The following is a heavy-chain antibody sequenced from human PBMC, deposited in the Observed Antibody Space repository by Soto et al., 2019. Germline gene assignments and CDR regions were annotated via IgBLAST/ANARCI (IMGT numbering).Heavy chain of an antibody. Sequence: ASVKVSCKASGYTFTSYAMHWVRQAPGQRLEWMGWINAGNGNTKYSQKFQGRVTITRDTSASTAYMELSSLRSEDTAVYYCARVLAVASPFDYWGPGTQVTVSS. CDR1: GYTFTSYA. CDR3: ARVLAVASPFDY. D-gene: IGHD6-19*01. CDR2: INAGNGNT. J-gene: IGHJ4*02. V-gene: IGHV1-3*01.